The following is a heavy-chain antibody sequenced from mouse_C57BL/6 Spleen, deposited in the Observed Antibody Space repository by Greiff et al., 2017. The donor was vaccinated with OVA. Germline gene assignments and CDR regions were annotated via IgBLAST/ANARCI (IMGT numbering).Heavy chain of an antibody. CDR3: ARGDVSNPYYYAMDY. J-gene: IGHJ4*01. D-gene: IGHD2-5*01. Sequence: VQLQQPGAELVKPGASVKMSCKASGYTFTSYWITWVKQRPGQGLVWIGDIYPGSGSTNYNEKFKSKATLTVDTSSSTAYMQLSSLTSEDSAVYYCARGDVSNPYYYAMDYWGQGTAVTVSS. CDR1: GYTFTSYW. CDR2: IYPGSGST. V-gene: IGHV1-55*01.